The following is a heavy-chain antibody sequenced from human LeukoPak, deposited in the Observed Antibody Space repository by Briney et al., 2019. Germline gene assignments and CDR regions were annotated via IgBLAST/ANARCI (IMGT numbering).Heavy chain of an antibody. D-gene: IGHD3-10*01. CDR1: GGSISSYY. V-gene: IGHV4-4*07. J-gene: IGHJ3*02. CDR2: IYTSGST. CDR3: ARQYYYGSGSYPYAFDI. Sequence: SETLSLTCTVSGGSISSYYWSWIRQPAGKGLEWIGRIYTSGSTNYNPSLKSRVTMSVDTSKNQLSLKLSSVTAADTAVYYCARQYYYGSGSYPYAFDIWGQGTMVTVSS.